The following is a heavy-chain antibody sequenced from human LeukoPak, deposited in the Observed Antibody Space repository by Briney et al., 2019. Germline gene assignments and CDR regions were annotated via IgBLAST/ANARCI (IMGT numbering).Heavy chain of an antibody. CDR1: GFIFSDYY. CDR3: ARSGERWLHDAFDI. Sequence: GGSLRLSCAASGFIFSDYYMSWIRQAPGKGLEWVSYIGSRDSTIYYADSVKGRFTISRDNAKNSLYLQMNSLRAEDTAVYYCARSGERWLHDAFDIWGQGTMVTVSS. D-gene: IGHD5-24*01. V-gene: IGHV3-11*01. CDR2: IGSRDSTI. J-gene: IGHJ3*02.